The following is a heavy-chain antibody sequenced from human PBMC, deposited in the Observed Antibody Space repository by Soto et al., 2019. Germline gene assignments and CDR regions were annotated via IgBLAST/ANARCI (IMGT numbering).Heavy chain of an antibody. CDR1: GGSISSGDYY. CDR3: ARERVHAAIHHNWLDP. Sequence: SETLSLTCSVSGGSISSGDYYWSWIRQPPGKGLEWIGYNYYSGSTYYNPSLWSRVTISLDTSKNQFSLKLSSVTAAATAVYYCARERVHAAIHHNWLDPCGQGTLVTVYS. CDR2: NYYSGST. J-gene: IGHJ5*02. V-gene: IGHV4-30-4*01. D-gene: IGHD2-2*02.